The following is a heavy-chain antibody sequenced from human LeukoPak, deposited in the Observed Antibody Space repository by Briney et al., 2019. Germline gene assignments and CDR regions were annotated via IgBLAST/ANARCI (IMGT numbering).Heavy chain of an antibody. CDR1: GFTFSTYA. V-gene: IGHV3-23*01. CDR3: TRGWLIRIGDY. Sequence: GGSLRLSCAASGFTFSTYAMSWVRQAPGKGLEWVSAIGGSGGSTYYADSVKGRFTISRDNSKNTLYLQINSLKTEDTAVYYCTRGWLIRIGDYWGQGALVTVSS. CDR2: IGGSGGST. D-gene: IGHD5-12*01. J-gene: IGHJ4*02.